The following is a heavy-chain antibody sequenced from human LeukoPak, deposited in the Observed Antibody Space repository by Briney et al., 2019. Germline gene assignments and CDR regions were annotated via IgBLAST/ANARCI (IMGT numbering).Heavy chain of an antibody. D-gene: IGHD2-15*01. CDR1: GGSISSYY. CDR3: ARSMGRYCSGGSCYSILGY. V-gene: IGHV4-59*01. J-gene: IGHJ4*02. CDR2: IYYSGST. Sequence: SETLSLTCTVSGGSISSYYWSWIRQPPGKGLEWIGYIYYSGSTNYNPSLKSRVTISVDTSKNQFSLKLSSVTAADTAVYYCARSMGRYCSGGSCYSILGYWGQGTLVTVSS.